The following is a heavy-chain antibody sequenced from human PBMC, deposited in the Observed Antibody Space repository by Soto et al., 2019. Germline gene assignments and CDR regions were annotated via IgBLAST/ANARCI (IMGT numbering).Heavy chain of an antibody. CDR2: ISGSGGDT. V-gene: IGHV3-23*01. CDR3: AGPGYSSQDY. D-gene: IGHD5-18*01. Sequence: GGSLRLSCAASGFIFSSFALSWVRQAPGEGLEWVAAISGSGGDTDYADSVKGRFTISRDNSKNTLFLQMNSLRAEDTAVYYCAGPGYSSQDYWGQGALVTLSS. CDR1: GFIFSSFA. J-gene: IGHJ4*02.